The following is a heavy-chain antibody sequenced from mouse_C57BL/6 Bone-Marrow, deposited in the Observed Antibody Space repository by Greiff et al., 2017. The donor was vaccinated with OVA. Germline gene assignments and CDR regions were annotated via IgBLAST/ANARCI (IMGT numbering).Heavy chain of an antibody. CDR2: IDPSDSET. Sequence: VKLQQPGAELVRPGSSVKLSCKASGYTFTSYWMHWVKQRPIQGLEWIGNIDPSDSETHYNQKFKDKATLTVDKSSSTAYMQLSSLTSEDSAVYYCAREEAITTVVSYYFDYWGQGTTLTVSS. V-gene: IGHV1-52*01. CDR3: AREEAITTVVSYYFDY. J-gene: IGHJ2*01. CDR1: GYTFTSYW. D-gene: IGHD1-1*01.